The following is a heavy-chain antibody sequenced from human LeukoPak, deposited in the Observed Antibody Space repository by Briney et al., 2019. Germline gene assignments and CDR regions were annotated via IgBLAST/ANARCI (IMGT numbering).Heavy chain of an antibody. Sequence: PGRTLRRSCAASGFTFSSYGMHWVRPAPGKGLEWVADIWDDGSNKYYADSVKGRFTISREKSKNTLYLHMSSLRAEDTAVYYCAKDKGFRWELGPFDYWVQGTLVTVSS. D-gene: IGHD1-26*01. CDR3: AKDKGFRWELGPFDY. CDR2: IWDDGSNK. V-gene: IGHV3-33*03. J-gene: IGHJ4*02. CDR1: GFTFSSYG.